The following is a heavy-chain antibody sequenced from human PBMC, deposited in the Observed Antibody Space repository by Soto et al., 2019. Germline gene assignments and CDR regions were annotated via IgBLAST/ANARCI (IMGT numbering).Heavy chain of an antibody. D-gene: IGHD6-19*01. V-gene: IGHV1-69*02. J-gene: IGHJ4*02. CDR1: GGTFSSYS. CDR3: ARGAAGIAVAGPSYYFDY. Sequence: QVQLVQSGAEVKKPGSSVKVSCKASGGTFSSYSISWVRQAPGQGLEWMGRIIPILGIAYYAQKLQGRVTIIADKATSTAYMELSSLRSEDTAVYYCARGAAGIAVAGPSYYFDYWGQGTVVTVSS. CDR2: IIPILGIA.